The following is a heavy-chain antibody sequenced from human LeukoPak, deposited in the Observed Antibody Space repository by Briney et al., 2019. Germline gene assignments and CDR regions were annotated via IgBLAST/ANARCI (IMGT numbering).Heavy chain of an antibody. Sequence: PGGSLRLSCAASGFTFSNAWMSWVRQTPGKGLLWVSRINSDGSETTYADSVKGRFTISRDNAKNSLYLQMNSLRAEDTAVYYCARELREGSSGWFYYYYGMDVRGQGTTVTVSS. D-gene: IGHD6-19*01. J-gene: IGHJ6*02. CDR1: GFTFSNAW. CDR2: INSDGSET. CDR3: ARELREGSSGWFYYYYGMDV. V-gene: IGHV3-74*01.